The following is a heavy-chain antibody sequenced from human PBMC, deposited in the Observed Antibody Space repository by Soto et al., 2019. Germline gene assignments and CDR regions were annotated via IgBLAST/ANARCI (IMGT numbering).Heavy chain of an antibody. J-gene: IGHJ4*02. Sequence: PGGSLRLSCXASGFTFSSYWMHWVRQAPGKRLVWVSRINSDGSSTSYADSVKGRFTISRDNAKNTLYLQMNSLTAEDTAVYHCATRGVGSDRWDYFDYWGQGTLVTVSS. CDR2: INSDGSST. D-gene: IGHD2-21*02. CDR3: ATRGVGSDRWDYFDY. V-gene: IGHV3-74*01. CDR1: GFTFSSYW.